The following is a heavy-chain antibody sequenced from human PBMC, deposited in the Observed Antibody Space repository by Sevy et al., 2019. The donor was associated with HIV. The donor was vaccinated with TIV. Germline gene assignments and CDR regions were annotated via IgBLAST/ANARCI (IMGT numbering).Heavy chain of an antibody. V-gene: IGHV1-24*01. D-gene: IGHD3-22*01. CDR2: FDPEDGET. CDR3: ATTKDYYDSSGYPLDY. Sequence: ASVKVSCKVSGSTLSQLSMHWVRQAPGKGLEWMGSFDPEDGETIYAQKFRGGLTMTADTSTDTAYMELSSLRSEDTAVYYCATTKDYYDSSGYPLDYWGQGTMVTVSS. CDR1: GSTLSQLS. J-gene: IGHJ4*02.